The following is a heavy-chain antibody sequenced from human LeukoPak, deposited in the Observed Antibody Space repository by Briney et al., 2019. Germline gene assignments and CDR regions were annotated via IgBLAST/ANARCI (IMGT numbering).Heavy chain of an antibody. Sequence: GASVKVSCEASGYTFSSYGISWVRQAPGQGLEWMGWINTYNGNTNYAQKLQGRVTMTTDTSTSTAYMELRGLRSDDTAVYYCARERGGYSYGDYWGQGTLVTASS. CDR1: GYTFSSYG. CDR2: INTYNGNT. CDR3: ARERGGYSYGDY. V-gene: IGHV1-18*01. J-gene: IGHJ4*02. D-gene: IGHD5-18*01.